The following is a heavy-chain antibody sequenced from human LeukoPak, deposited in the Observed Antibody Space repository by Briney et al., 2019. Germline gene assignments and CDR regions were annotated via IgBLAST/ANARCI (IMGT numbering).Heavy chain of an antibody. CDR1: GFTFADYT. Sequence: GSLRLSCAASGFTFADYTMHWVRQVPGKGLQWVSLIDWGGGSTFYADSVRGRFTISRDNNKNSLYLQMNSLRTEDTALYYCAKDTGSGWSFGSWGQGTLVTVSS. CDR2: IDWGGGST. D-gene: IGHD6-19*01. J-gene: IGHJ4*02. V-gene: IGHV3-43*01. CDR3: AKDTGSGWSFGS.